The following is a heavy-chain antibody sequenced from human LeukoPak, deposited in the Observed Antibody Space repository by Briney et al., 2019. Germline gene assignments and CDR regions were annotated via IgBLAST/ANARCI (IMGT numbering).Heavy chain of an antibody. CDR2: IIPIFGTA. CDR3: ARGGLIKRGFDY. V-gene: IGHV1-69*05. J-gene: IGHJ4*02. CDR1: GGTFSSSA. Sequence: GASVNVSCKASGGTFSSSAISWVRQAPGQGLEWVGGIIPIFGTANHAQKLQGRVTLTRDESTSTAYVELSSLRSEGTAVYYGARGGLIKRGFDYWGQGTLVTVSS. D-gene: IGHD2/OR15-2a*01.